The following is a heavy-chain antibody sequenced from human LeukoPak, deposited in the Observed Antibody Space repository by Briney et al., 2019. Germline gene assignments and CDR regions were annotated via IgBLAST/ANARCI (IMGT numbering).Heavy chain of an antibody. J-gene: IGHJ6*02. D-gene: IGHD1-1*01. Sequence: ASVKVSCKASGYTFTSYYMHWVRQAPGQGLEWMGIINPSGGSTSYAQKFQGRVTMTRDTSISTAYMELSRLRSDDTAVYYCARGYRYYYGMDVWGQGTTVTVSS. V-gene: IGHV1-46*01. CDR2: INPSGGST. CDR3: ARGYRYYYGMDV. CDR1: GYTFTSYY.